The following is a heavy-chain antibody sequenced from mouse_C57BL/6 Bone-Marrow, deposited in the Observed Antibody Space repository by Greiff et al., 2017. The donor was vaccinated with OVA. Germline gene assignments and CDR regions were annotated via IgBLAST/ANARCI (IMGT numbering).Heavy chain of an antibody. CDR1: GYTFTSYG. CDR3: ARDPWFDV. CDR2: IYPRSGNT. J-gene: IGHJ1*03. Sequence: QVQLKESGAELARPGASVKLSCKASGYTFTSYGISWVKQRTGQGLEWIGEIYPRSGNTYYNEKFKGKATLTADKSSSTAYMELRSLTSEDSAVYFWARDPWFDVWGTGTTVTVSS. V-gene: IGHV1-81*01.